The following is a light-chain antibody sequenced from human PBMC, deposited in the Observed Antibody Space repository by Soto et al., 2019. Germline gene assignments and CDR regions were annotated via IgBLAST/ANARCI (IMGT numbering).Light chain of an antibody. CDR3: VLYMSSGISV. Sequence: QTVVTQEPSFSVSPGGTVTLTCAWSSDAVAASNYPSWYQQTPGQAPRTLIYNTNNRSSGVPDRFSGSMLGNRAALTITGAQADDESDYYCVLYMSSGISVFGGGTKVTVL. CDR1: SDAVAASNY. J-gene: IGLJ2*01. V-gene: IGLV8-61*01. CDR2: NTN.